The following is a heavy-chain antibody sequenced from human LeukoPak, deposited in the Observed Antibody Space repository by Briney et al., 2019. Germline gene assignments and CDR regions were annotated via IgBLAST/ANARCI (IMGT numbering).Heavy chain of an antibody. Sequence: SETLSLTCTVSGGSISSYYWSWIRQPPGKGLEWIGYIYYSGSTKYNPSLKSRVTISVDTSKSQFSLKLTSVTAADAAVYYCARLGIGVVPSAMLGDYYFDYWGQGTLVTVSS. V-gene: IGHV4-59*08. CDR1: GGSISSYY. CDR2: IYYSGST. CDR3: ARLGIGVVPSAMLGDYYFDY. J-gene: IGHJ4*02. D-gene: IGHD2-2*01.